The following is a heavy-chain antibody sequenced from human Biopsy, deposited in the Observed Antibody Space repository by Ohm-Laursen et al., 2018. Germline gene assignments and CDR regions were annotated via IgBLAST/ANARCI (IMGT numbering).Heavy chain of an antibody. Sequence: TLSLTCTVSGGSISSYYWSWIRQPPGQVMEWIASIYYSGTTHKNPSLKSRVTISVDTAMNHLSLRLTSVTAADTAVYYSARHAPSYSGSYWRYFDLWGRGTLVTVSS. CDR2: IYYSGTT. CDR3: ARHAPSYSGSYWRYFDL. CDR1: GGSISSYY. D-gene: IGHD1-26*01. J-gene: IGHJ2*01. V-gene: IGHV4-59*08.